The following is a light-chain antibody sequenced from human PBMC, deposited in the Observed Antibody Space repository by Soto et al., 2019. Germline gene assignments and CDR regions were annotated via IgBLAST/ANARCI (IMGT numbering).Light chain of an antibody. J-gene: IGKJ4*01. CDR2: DAS. V-gene: IGKV3-11*01. CDR3: QGRSDWPPRLT. CDR1: ESIGNY. Sequence: EVVLTQSPATLSLSPGERATLSCRASESIGNYLAWYQQKLGQAPKLLIYDASHRAIGIPGRFSGDGSGTDFTLTISSREPEDFAVYYCQGRSDWPPRLTFGGGTKVEIK.